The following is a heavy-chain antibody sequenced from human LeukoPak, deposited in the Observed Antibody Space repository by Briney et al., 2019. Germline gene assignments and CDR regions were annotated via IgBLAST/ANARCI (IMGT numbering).Heavy chain of an antibody. CDR1: GFTFSSYW. D-gene: IGHD5-12*01. CDR2: TNSDGSST. V-gene: IGHV3-74*01. CDR3: ARPGRYSRLAFDI. J-gene: IGHJ3*02. Sequence: GGSLRLSCAASGFTFSSYWMHWVRQAPGKGLVWVSRTNSDGSSTSYADSVKGRFTISRDNAKNTLYLQMNSLRAEDTAVYYCARPGRYSRLAFDIWGQGTMVTVSS.